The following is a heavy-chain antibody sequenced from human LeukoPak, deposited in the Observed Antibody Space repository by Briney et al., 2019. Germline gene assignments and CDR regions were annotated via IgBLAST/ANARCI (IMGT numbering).Heavy chain of an antibody. J-gene: IGHJ1*01. CDR2: IIPIFGTA. Sequence: SVKVSCKASGYTFTSYGISWVRQAPGQGLEWMGRIIPIFGTANYAQKFQGRVTITTDESTSTAYMELSSLRSEDTAVYYCARAADYDSSGSEYFQHWGQGTLVTVSS. V-gene: IGHV1-69*05. CDR3: ARAADYDSSGSEYFQH. CDR1: GYTFTSYG. D-gene: IGHD3-22*01.